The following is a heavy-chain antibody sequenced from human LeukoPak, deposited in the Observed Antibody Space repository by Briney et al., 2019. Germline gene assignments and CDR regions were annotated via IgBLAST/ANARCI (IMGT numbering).Heavy chain of an antibody. J-gene: IGHJ5*02. Sequence: SETLSLTCAVSGGSISSGGYSWSWIRQPPGKGLEWIGYIYYSGSTYYNPSLKSRVTISVDTSKNQFSLKLSSVTAADTAVYYCARAGYYYGSGSQRPFPNWFDPWGQGTLVTVSS. V-gene: IGHV4-30-4*07. CDR3: ARAGYYYGSGSQRPFPNWFDP. CDR1: GGSISSGGYS. D-gene: IGHD3-10*01. CDR2: IYYSGST.